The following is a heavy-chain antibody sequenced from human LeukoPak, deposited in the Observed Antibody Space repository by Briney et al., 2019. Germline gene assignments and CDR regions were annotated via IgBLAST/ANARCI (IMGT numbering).Heavy chain of an antibody. CDR3: ARRAVAGTAAFDI. D-gene: IGHD6-19*01. Sequence: SETLSLTCTVSGGSIITSSFWWGWIRQPPGKGLEWIGSIYYSGVSYYNTSLKSRVTMSVDTSKNQFSLQLSSVTAADTAVYYCARRAVAGTAAFDIWGQGTMVTVSS. V-gene: IGHV4-39*01. J-gene: IGHJ3*02. CDR2: IYYSGVS. CDR1: GGSIITSSFW.